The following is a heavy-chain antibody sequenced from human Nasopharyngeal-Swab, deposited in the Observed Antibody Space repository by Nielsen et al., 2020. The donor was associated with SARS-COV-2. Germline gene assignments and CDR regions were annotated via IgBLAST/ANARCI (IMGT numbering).Heavy chain of an antibody. CDR2: INTNTGNP. CDR3: AREAAAGIVYVMDV. Sequence: ASVKVSCKASGYTFTSYAMNWVRQAPGQGLEWMGWINTNTGNPTYAQGFTGRFVFSLDTSVSTAYLQISSLKAEDTAVYYCAREAAAGIVYVMDVWGQGTTVTVSS. CDR1: GYTFTSYA. D-gene: IGHD6-13*01. V-gene: IGHV7-4-1*02. J-gene: IGHJ6*02.